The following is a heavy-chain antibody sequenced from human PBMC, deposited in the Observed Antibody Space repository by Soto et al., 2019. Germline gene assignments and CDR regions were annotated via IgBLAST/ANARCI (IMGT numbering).Heavy chain of an antibody. CDR3: AKTGGATTLEDY. V-gene: IGHV3-23*01. Sequence: EVQVLESGGALVQPTGSLRLSCSAAGFNFTNQVINWVRQAPGKGLELVSSISNSDDVGFYADSVRDRFIVSRDISTNSVFLQMNFLIVEDTAIYYCAKTGGATTLEDYWGQGTLVTVSS. D-gene: IGHD1-1*01. CDR2: ISNSDDVG. CDR1: GFNFTNQV. J-gene: IGHJ4*02.